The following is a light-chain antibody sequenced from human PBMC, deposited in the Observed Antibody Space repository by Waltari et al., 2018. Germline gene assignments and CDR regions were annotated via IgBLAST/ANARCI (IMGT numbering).Light chain of an antibody. Sequence: AIRMTQSPSSLPASTGDRVTITCRASQGISSYLAWYKQKPGKAPKLLIYAASTLQKGVPSRFSGSGSGTDFTLTISCLQSEDVAVYYCQQYYNAPLTFGGGTK. CDR1: QGISSY. V-gene: IGKV1-8*01. CDR3: QQYYNAPLT. J-gene: IGKJ4*01. CDR2: AAS.